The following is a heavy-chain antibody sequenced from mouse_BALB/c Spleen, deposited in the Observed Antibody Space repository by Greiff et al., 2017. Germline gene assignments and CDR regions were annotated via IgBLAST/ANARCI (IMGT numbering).Heavy chain of an antibody. CDR3: ARDHHNRHDGNYYAMDY. CDR1: GFSLTSYG. J-gene: IGHJ4*01. D-gene: IGHD2-14*01. Sequence: QVQLKESGPGLVAPSQSLSITCTVSGFSLTSYGVHWVRQPPGKGLEWLGVIWAGGSTNYNSALMSRLSISKDNSKSQVFLKMNSLQTDDTAMYYWARDHHNRHDGNYYAMDYWGQGTSVTVAS. V-gene: IGHV2-9*02. CDR2: IWAGGST.